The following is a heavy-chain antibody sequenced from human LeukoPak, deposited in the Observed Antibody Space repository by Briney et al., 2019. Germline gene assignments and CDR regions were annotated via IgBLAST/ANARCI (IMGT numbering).Heavy chain of an antibody. V-gene: IGHV1-46*01. CDR1: GYTFTSYY. CDR3: ATWVYGSGSYYSPYGWFDP. D-gene: IGHD3-10*01. Sequence: GASVKVSCKASGYTFTSYYTHWVRQAPGRGLEWMGIINPSGGSTSYAQKFQGRVTMTEDTSTDTAYMELSSLRSEDTAVYYCATWVYGSGSYYSPYGWFDPWGQGTLVTVSS. J-gene: IGHJ5*02. CDR2: INPSGGST.